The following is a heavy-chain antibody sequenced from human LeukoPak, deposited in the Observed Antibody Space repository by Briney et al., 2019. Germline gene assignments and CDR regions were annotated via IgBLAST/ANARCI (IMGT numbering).Heavy chain of an antibody. CDR3: ARDPIWSGFRGWFDP. V-gene: IGHV4-39*07. CDR2: IYYSAT. Sequence: PSETLSLTCTVSGGSISSGGYYWDWIRQPPGKGLEWIGSIYYSATYYNPSLKSRVTISVDTSKNQFSLKLTSVTAADTAVYYCARDPIWSGFRGWFDPWGQGTLVTVSS. D-gene: IGHD3-3*01. J-gene: IGHJ5*02. CDR1: GGSISSGGYY.